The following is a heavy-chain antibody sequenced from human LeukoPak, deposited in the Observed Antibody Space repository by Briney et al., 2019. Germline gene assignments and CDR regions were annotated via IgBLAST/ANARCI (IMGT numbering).Heavy chain of an antibody. J-gene: IGHJ4*02. Sequence: PGGSLRLSCAASGFTFSSYAMSWVRQAPGKGLEWVSAISGSGGSTYYADSVKGRFTISRDNPKNTLYLQMNSLRAEDTAVYYCAKPHIVVVVAATVDYFDYWGQGTLVTVSS. D-gene: IGHD2-15*01. V-gene: IGHV3-23*01. CDR2: ISGSGGST. CDR3: AKPHIVVVVAATVDYFDY. CDR1: GFTFSSYA.